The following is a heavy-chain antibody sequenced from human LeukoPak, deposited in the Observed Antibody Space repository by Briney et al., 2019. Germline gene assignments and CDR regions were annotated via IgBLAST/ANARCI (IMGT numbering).Heavy chain of an antibody. Sequence: SGPTLVKPTQTLTLTCTFSGFSLSSRGVGVSWIRQPPGKAPEWLTLIYWNDGKRYNPSLRSRLTITKDTSKNQVVLTMANMDPVDTGTYYCAHSRDYFDTSGPGGIQHWGQGTLVTVSS. V-gene: IGHV2-5*01. J-gene: IGHJ1*01. D-gene: IGHD3-22*01. CDR1: GFSLSSRGVG. CDR2: IYWNDGK. CDR3: AHSRDYFDTSGPGGIQH.